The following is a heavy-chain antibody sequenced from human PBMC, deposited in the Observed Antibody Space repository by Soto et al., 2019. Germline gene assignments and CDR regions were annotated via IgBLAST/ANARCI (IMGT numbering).Heavy chain of an antibody. V-gene: IGHV4-59*11. CDR2: IFYTGST. CDR3: ARVGSSGWSPDY. Sequence: SETLSLTCTVSGGSISGHYWIWIRQSPGKRLEWIGYIFYTGSTNYNPSLESRVTLSADTSKNQFSLRLSSVTAADTAVYYCARVGSSGWSPDYWGQGTLVTVSS. CDR1: GGSISGHY. D-gene: IGHD6-19*01. J-gene: IGHJ4*02.